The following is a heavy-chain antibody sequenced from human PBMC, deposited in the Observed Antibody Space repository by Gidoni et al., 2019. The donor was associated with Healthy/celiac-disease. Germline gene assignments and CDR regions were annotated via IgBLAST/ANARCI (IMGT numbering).Heavy chain of an antibody. J-gene: IGHJ5*02. CDR3: AKDSVRDYSNWFDP. CDR1: GFTFSSYG. CDR2: ISYDGSNK. V-gene: IGHV3-30*18. Sequence: QVQLVESGGGVVQPGRSLRLSCAASGFTFSSYGMHWVRQAPGKGLEWVAVISYDGSNKYYADSVKGRFTISRENSKNTLYLQMNSLRAEDTAVYYCAKDSVRDYSNWFDPWGQGTLVTVSS. D-gene: IGHD4-17*01.